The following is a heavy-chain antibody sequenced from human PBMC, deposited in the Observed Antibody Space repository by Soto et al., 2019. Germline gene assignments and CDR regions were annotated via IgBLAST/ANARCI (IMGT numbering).Heavy chain of an antibody. Sequence: GGSLRLSCSASGFTFSSYAMSWVRQAPGKGLEWVSAISGGGGSTYYADSVKGRFTISRDNSKNTLYLQMNSLRAEDTAVYYCAKDGGGSTSLYFSDDCSGGSCYLDYWGQGTLVTVSS. J-gene: IGHJ4*02. CDR3: AKDGGGSTSLYFSDDCSGGSCYLDY. D-gene: IGHD2-15*01. CDR2: ISGGGGST. CDR1: GFTFSSYA. V-gene: IGHV3-23*01.